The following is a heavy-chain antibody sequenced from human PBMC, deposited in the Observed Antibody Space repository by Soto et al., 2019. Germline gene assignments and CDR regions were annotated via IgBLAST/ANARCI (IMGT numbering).Heavy chain of an antibody. CDR3: ARGKYQQLLFGSYYYDHYAMDV. CDR2: IIPIVGSP. CDR1: GGTFNSYA. V-gene: IGHV1-69*12. D-gene: IGHD2-2*01. J-gene: IGHJ6*02. Sequence: QVQLVQSGAEVKKPGSSVKVSCRASGGTFNSYAISWVRQAPGQGLEWMGGIIPIVGSPNYAQKFQGRVTITADESTRTAYMELSRLRSEDTAVYYCARGKYQQLLFGSYYYDHYAMDVWGQGTTVTVSS.